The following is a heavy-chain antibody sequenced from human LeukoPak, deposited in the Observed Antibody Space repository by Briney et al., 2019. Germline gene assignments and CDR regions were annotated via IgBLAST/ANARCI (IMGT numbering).Heavy chain of an antibody. D-gene: IGHD4-17*01. CDR3: ARVLRYGDYYYSYYMDV. J-gene: IGHJ6*03. CDR2: INAYNGTT. Sequence: ASVKVSCKASGYTFSRYGVTWLRQAPGQGLEWMAWINAYNGTTNYAQKFQGRVTMTTDTSTSTAYMELRSLRSDDTAVYYCARVLRYGDYYYSYYMDVWGTGTTVTVSS. V-gene: IGHV1-18*01. CDR1: GYTFSRYG.